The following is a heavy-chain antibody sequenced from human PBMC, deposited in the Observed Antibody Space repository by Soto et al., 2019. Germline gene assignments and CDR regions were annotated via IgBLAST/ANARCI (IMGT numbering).Heavy chain of an antibody. Sequence: QVQLQESGPGLVKPSQTLSLTCTVSGGSISSGGYYWSWIRQHPGKGLEWIGYIYYSGSTYYNPSLKSRVTISVDTSKNQFSLKLSSVSAADTAVYYCASGGSVTMVRGVPPDYWGQGTLVTVSS. V-gene: IGHV4-31*03. CDR3: ASGGSVTMVRGVPPDY. J-gene: IGHJ4*02. D-gene: IGHD3-10*01. CDR2: IYYSGST. CDR1: GGSISSGGYY.